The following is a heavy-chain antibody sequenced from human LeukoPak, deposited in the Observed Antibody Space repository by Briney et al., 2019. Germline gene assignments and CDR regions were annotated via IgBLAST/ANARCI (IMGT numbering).Heavy chain of an antibody. V-gene: IGHV4-39*07. Sequence: SETLSLTCTVSGGSISSSRYYWGWIRRPPGKGLEWIGEIDRHGSTNYSPSLKSRVTISIQTSKSQFSLNLNSVTDADTAVYYCARRGGGNYPYYFDYWGRGTPVTVSS. CDR3: ARRGGGNYPYYFDY. J-gene: IGHJ4*02. CDR1: GGSISSSRYY. CDR2: IDRHGST. D-gene: IGHD3-16*01.